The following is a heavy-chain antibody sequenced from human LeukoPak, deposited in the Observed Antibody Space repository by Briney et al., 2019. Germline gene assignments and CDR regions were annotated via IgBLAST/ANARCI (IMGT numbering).Heavy chain of an antibody. Sequence: GGSLRLSCAASGFTFSSYAMSWVRQAPGKGLEWVSAISGSGGSTYYADSVKGRLTISRDNSKNTLYLQMNSLRAEDTAVYYCANQVATGQALLYWGQGTLVTVSS. J-gene: IGHJ4*02. D-gene: IGHD5-12*01. CDR3: ANQVATGQALLY. V-gene: IGHV3-23*01. CDR2: ISGSGGST. CDR1: GFTFSSYA.